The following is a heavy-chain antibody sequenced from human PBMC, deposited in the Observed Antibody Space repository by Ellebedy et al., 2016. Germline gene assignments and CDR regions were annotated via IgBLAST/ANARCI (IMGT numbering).Heavy chain of an antibody. Sequence: GESLKISCNVSGYTFTTYWIGWVRQMPGKGLEWMGVIYPGDSDTRYNPSFQGQVTISADKSISTAYLQWDSLKASDTATYYCARARYNDGWYRAGDYWGQGTLVTVSS. CDR2: IYPGDSDT. D-gene: IGHD6-19*01. J-gene: IGHJ4*02. CDR1: GYTFTTYW. CDR3: ARARYNDGWYRAGDY. V-gene: IGHV5-51*01.